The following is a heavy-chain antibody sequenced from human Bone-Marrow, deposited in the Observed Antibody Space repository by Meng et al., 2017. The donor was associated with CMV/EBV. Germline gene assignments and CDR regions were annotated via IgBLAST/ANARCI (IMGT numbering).Heavy chain of an antibody. CDR2: INSDGSST. Sequence: GESLKISCAASGFTFSSYEMNWVRQAPGKGLVWVSRINSDGSSTSYADSVKGRFTISRDNAKNTLYLQMNSLRAEDTAVYYCARNLGYDFWSGYYPYYYYYGMDVWGQGTTVTVSS. V-gene: IGHV3-74*01. CDR1: GFTFSSYE. J-gene: IGHJ6*02. D-gene: IGHD3-3*01. CDR3: ARNLGYDFWSGYYPYYYYYGMDV.